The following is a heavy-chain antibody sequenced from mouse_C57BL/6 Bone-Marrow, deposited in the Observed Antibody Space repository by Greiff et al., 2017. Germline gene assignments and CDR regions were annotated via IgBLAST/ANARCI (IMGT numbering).Heavy chain of an antibody. CDR1: GFNIKDDY. CDR2: IAPENGDT. V-gene: IGHV14-4*01. J-gene: IGHJ3*01. Sequence: EVQLVESGAELVRPGASVKLSCTASGFNIKDDYMHWVKQRPEQGLEWIGWIAPENGDTEYASKFQGKATITADTSSNTAYLQLSSLTSEDTAVYYCTGVLLRYWFAYWGQGTLVTVSA. D-gene: IGHD1-1*01. CDR3: TGVLLRYWFAY.